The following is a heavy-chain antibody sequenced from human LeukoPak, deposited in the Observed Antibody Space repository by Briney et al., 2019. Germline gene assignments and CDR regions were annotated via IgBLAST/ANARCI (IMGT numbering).Heavy chain of an antibody. J-gene: IGHJ6*02. CDR3: IRIRTGEHQYGMDV. Sequence: GGSLRLSCAASGFPFSSYDMHWVRQATGKGLDWVSAIDTVGNTYYSGSVKGRFTISRENAKNSLFPQMNSLRDGDTALYYCIRIRTGEHQYGMDVWGRGTTVTVSS. V-gene: IGHV3-13*01. CDR2: IDTVGNT. D-gene: IGHD7-27*01. CDR1: GFPFSSYD.